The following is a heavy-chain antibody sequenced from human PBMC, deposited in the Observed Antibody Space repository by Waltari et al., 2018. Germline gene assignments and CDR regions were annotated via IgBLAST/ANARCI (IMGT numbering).Heavy chain of an antibody. CDR3: AKDSKKNYFDY. CDR1: GFTFSSYG. CDR2: ISYDGSNE. J-gene: IGHJ4*02. V-gene: IGHV3-30*18. Sequence: QVQLVESGGGVVQPGRSLRLSCAASGFTFSSYGMHWVRQAPGKGLEWVAVISYDGSNEYYADSVKGRFTISRDNSKNTLYLQMNSLRAEDTAVYYCAKDSKKNYFDYWGQGTLVTVSS.